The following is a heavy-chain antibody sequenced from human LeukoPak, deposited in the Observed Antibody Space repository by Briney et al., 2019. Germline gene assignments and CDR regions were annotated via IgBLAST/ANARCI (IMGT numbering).Heavy chain of an antibody. V-gene: IGHV1-2*02. J-gene: IGHJ4*02. CDR3: ARGTYGDPPGY. Sequence: GASVKVSCKASGYTFTGYYIHWVRQAPGQGLEWMGWINPNSGATNYAQKFQGRVTMTRDTSISTAYMELSRLRSDDTAVYYCARGTYGDPPGYWGQGTLVTVSS. CDR1: GYTFTGYY. D-gene: IGHD4-17*01. CDR2: INPNSGAT.